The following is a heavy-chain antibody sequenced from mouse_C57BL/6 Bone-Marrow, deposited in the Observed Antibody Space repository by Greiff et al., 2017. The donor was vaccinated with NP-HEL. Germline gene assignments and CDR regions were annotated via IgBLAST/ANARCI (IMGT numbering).Heavy chain of an antibody. Sequence: VKLVESGPGLVQPSQSLSITCTVSGFSLTSYGVHWVRQSPGKGLEWLGVIWRGGSTDYNAAFKSRLSITKDNSKSQVFFKMNSLQADDTAIYYCGGGFLYAMDDWGQGTSVTVSS. CDR1: GFSLTSYG. J-gene: IGHJ4*01. CDR3: GGGFLYAMDD. CDR2: IWRGGST. V-gene: IGHV2-5*01.